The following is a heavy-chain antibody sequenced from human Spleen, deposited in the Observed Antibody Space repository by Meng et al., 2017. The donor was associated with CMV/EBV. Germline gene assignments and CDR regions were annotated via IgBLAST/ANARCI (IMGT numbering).Heavy chain of an antibody. V-gene: IGHV6-1*01. Sequence: SQTLSLTCAISGDSVPSNSAAWNWIRQSPSRGLEWLGRTYYRSKWYTDYAVSVKSRITINPDTSKNQFSLQLNSVTPEDTAVYYCARVIHQWLGGSYYYYGMDVWGQGTTVTVSS. CDR3: ARVIHQWLGGSYYYYGMDV. CDR2: TYYRSKWYT. CDR1: GDSVPSNSAA. D-gene: IGHD5-18*01. J-gene: IGHJ6*02.